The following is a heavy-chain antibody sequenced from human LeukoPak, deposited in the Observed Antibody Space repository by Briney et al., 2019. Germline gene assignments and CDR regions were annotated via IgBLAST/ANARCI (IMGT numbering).Heavy chain of an antibody. CDR2: ISSSSSSI. V-gene: IGHV3-21*01. CDR3: AREVPQYSGSYNY. J-gene: IGHJ4*02. CDR1: GFTFSSYS. Sequence: TAGGSLRLSCAASGFTFSSYSMNWVRQAPGKGLEWDSSISSSSSSIYYADSVKGRFTISRDNAKNSLYLQMNSLRAEDTAVYYCAREVPQYSGSYNYWGQGTLVTVSS. D-gene: IGHD1-26*01.